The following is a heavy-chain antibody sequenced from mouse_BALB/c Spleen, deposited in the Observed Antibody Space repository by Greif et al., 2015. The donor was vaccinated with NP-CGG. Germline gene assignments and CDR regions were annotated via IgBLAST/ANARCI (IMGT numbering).Heavy chain of an antibody. Sequence: VQLKESGAELVKPGASVKLSCTASGFNIKDTYMHWVKQRPEQGLEWIGRIDPANGNTKYDPKFQGKATITADTSYNTAYLQLSSLTSEDTAVYYCARYGNYVYFDVWGAGTTVTVSS. J-gene: IGHJ1*01. D-gene: IGHD2-1*01. CDR2: IDPANGNT. V-gene: IGHV14-3*02. CDR3: ARYGNYVYFDV. CDR1: GFNIKDTY.